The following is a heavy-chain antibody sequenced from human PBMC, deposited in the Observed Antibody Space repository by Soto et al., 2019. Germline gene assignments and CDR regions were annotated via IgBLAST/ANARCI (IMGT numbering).Heavy chain of an antibody. CDR2: IIPILGIA. CDR3: ARDLGHYDSSGYPTSQIDY. CDR1: GGTFSSYT. V-gene: IGHV1-69*04. J-gene: IGHJ4*02. D-gene: IGHD3-22*01. Sequence: SVKVSCKASGGTFSSYTISWVRQAPGQGLEWMGRIIPILGIANYAQKFQGRVTITADKSTSTAYMELSSLRSEDTAVYYCARDLGHYDSSGYPTSQIDYWGQGTLVTVSS.